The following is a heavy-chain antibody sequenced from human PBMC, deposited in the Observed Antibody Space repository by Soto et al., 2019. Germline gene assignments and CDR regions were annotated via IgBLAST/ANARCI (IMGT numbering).Heavy chain of an antibody. D-gene: IGHD6-19*01. V-gene: IGHV3-23*01. CDR3: AKDQGSGRNYFDF. J-gene: IGHJ4*02. CDR1: GFTFNHYV. CDR2: VSGDGATT. Sequence: EVQLLESGGDLVQTGGSLRLSCAASGFTFNHYVMSWVRQAPGKGLEWVSVVSGDGATTYYADSVKGRFTISRDNSKNTVYLQMNSLRAEDTAVYYCAKDQGSGRNYFDFWGQGTLVTVSS.